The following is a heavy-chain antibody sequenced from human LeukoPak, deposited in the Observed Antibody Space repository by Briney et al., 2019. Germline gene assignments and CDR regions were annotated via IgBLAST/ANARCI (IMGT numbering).Heavy chain of an antibody. J-gene: IGHJ5*02. CDR2: IYYSGST. CDR1: GGSISSGGYY. V-gene: IGHV4-31*03. D-gene: IGHD4-23*01. CDR3: ARGPGRGNDNWFDP. Sequence: SQTLSLTCTVSGGSISSGGYYWRWIRQHPGKGLEWIGYIYYSGSTYYNPSLKSRVTISVDTSKNQFSLKLSSVTAADTAVYYCARGPGRGNDNWFDPWGQGTLVTVSS.